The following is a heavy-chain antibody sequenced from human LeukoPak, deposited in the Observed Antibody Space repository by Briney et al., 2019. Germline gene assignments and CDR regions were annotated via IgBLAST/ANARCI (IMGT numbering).Heavy chain of an antibody. CDR1: GYTFTGYY. CDR3: AIHDYGGNSGY. J-gene: IGHJ4*02. D-gene: IGHD4-23*01. V-gene: IGHV1-2*02. CDR2: INPNSGGT. Sequence: ASVKVSCKASGYTFTGYYMHWVRQAPGQGLEWMGWINPNSGGTNYAQKFQGRVTITRNTSISTAYMELSSLRSEDTAVYYCAIHDYGGNSGYWGQGTLVTVSS.